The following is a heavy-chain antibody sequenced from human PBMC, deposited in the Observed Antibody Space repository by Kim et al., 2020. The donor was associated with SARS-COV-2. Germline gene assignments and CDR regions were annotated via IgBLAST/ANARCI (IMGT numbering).Heavy chain of an antibody. CDR1: GDSISSIDHY. J-gene: IGHJ4*02. CDR2: VYHSGSP. CDR3: VRQWLGAWAPKQIDF. D-gene: IGHD3-10*01. V-gene: IGHV4-39*01. Sequence: SETLSLTCSVSGDSISSIDHYWGWIRQPPGKGLEWIGSVYHSGSPYNHPSFKSRVTISVDTSKNQFSLSLNSVTAADTAIYYCVRQWLGAWAPKQIDFWGQGALVSVSS.